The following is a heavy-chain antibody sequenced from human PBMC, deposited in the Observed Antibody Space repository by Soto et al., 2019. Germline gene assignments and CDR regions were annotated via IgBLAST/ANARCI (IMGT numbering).Heavy chain of an antibody. CDR2: ISSSSSTI. J-gene: IGHJ4*02. Sequence: EVQLVESGGGLVQPGGSLRLSCAASGFTFSRYSMNWVRQAPGKGLEWVSYISSSSSTIYYADSVKGRFTISRDNAKNSLYLHMNSLRDEDTAVYYCARDYYDSSGYYYFDYWGQGTLVTVSS. CDR3: ARDYYDSSGYYYFDY. CDR1: GFTFSRYS. D-gene: IGHD3-22*01. V-gene: IGHV3-48*02.